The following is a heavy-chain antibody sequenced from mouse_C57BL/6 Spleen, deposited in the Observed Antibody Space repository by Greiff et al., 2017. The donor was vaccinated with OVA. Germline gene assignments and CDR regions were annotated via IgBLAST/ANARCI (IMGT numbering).Heavy chain of an antibody. CDR2: IGPSDSET. CDR1: GYTFTSYW. D-gene: IGHD1-1*01. V-gene: IGHV1-52*01. Sequence: QVQLQQPGAELVRPGSSVKLSCKASGYTFTSYWMHWVQQTPIQGLEWIGNIGPSDSETHYNQKVKDKAKSTVDKSSSMDYMQLSSLTTEDSAVYYCGRGGRGFAYWGQGTLVTVSA. CDR3: GRGGRGFAY. J-gene: IGHJ3*01.